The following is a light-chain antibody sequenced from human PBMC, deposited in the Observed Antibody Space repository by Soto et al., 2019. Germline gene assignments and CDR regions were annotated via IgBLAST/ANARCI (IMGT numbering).Light chain of an antibody. Sequence: DIQMTQSPSTLSPSVGDTVTIACRASQSVSNSLAWYQQKPGKAPDLLIYDASTLESGVPSRFSGSGSGTEFTLTISSLQPDDFATYYCQQYNSYLHTFGQGTKLEIK. V-gene: IGKV1-5*01. J-gene: IGKJ2*01. CDR1: QSVSNS. CDR2: DAS. CDR3: QQYNSYLHT.